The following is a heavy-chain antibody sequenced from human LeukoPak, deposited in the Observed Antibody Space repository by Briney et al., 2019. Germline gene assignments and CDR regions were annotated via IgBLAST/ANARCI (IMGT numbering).Heavy chain of an antibody. CDR1: GYTLTELS. CDR2: FDPEDGET. V-gene: IGHV1-24*01. CDR3: STASYCSSTSCSNGNAFDI. J-gene: IGHJ3*02. Sequence: ASVKVSCKVSGYTLTELSMHWVRQAPGKGLEWMGGFDPEDGETIYAQKFQGRVTMTEDTSTDTAYMELSRLRSEDTAVYYCSTASYCSSTSCSNGNAFDIWGQGTMVTVSS. D-gene: IGHD2-2*01.